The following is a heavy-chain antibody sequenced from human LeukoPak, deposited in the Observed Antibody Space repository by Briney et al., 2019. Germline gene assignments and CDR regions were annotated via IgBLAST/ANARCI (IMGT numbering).Heavy chain of an antibody. Sequence: GGSLRLSCAASGFTFSSYSMNWVRQAPGKGLEWVSYISSSSSTIYYADSVKGRFTISRDNAKNSLYLQMNSLRAEDTAVYYCARESGYYTWAYFDYWGQGTLVTVSS. CDR2: ISSSSSTI. J-gene: IGHJ4*02. CDR3: ARESGYYTWAYFDY. CDR1: GFTFSSYS. D-gene: IGHD3-3*01. V-gene: IGHV3-48*04.